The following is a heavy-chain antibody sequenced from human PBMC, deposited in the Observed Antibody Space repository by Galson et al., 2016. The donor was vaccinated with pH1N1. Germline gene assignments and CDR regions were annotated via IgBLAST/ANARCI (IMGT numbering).Heavy chain of an antibody. CDR3: ANCIAAAGTFYFDY. V-gene: IGHV4-31*03. J-gene: IGHJ4*02. D-gene: IGHD6-13*01. CDR2: IYYSGST. Sequence: TLSLTCTVSGDSISSGGYYWTWIRQHPGKGLEWIGYIYYSGSTYYNPSLKSRVTISVDTSKNQFSLELSSVTAADTAVYYCANCIAAAGTFYFDYWGQGTLVTVSS. CDR1: GDSISSGGYY.